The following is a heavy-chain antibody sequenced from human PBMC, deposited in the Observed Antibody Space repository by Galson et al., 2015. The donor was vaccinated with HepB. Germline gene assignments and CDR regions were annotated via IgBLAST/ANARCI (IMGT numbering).Heavy chain of an antibody. D-gene: IGHD3-3*01. CDR3: ARARITIFGVVGISDY. CDR2: INAGNGNT. J-gene: IGHJ4*02. CDR1: GYTFTSYA. V-gene: IGHV1-3*01. Sequence: SVKVSCKASGYTFTSYAMHWVRQAPGQRLEWMGWINAGNGNTKYSQKFQGRVTITRDTSASTAYMELSGLRSEDTAVYYCARARITIFGVVGISDYWGQGTLVTVSS.